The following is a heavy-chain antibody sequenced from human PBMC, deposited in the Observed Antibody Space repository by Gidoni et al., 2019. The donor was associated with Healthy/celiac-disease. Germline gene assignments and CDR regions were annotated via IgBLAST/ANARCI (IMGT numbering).Heavy chain of an antibody. V-gene: IGHV3-48*03. J-gene: IGHJ4*02. Sequence: EVQLVESGGGLVQPGGSLRLSCAASGFTFSSYEMNWVRQAPGKGLECVSYISSSGSTIYYADSVKGRFTISRDNAKNSLYLQMNSLRAEDTAVYYCARGYSYGYSHFDYWGQGTLVTVSS. CDR1: GFTFSSYE. CDR2: ISSSGSTI. D-gene: IGHD5-18*01. CDR3: ARGYSYGYSHFDY.